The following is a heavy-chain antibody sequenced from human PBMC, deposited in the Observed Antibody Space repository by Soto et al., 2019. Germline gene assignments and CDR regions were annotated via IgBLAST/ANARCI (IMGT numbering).Heavy chain of an antibody. CDR3: AKGDGFILAV. V-gene: IGHV3-53*02. CDR1: GFTVNSNY. Sequence: EVQVLATGGGLIQPGGALRLSCAASGFTVNSNYMSWGRQAPGEGLQWVSITNTGGTTYYADSVKGRFTVSRDNSKNTLYLQMNSLRAEDTAVYYCAKGDGFILAVWGQGTTVSVSS. CDR2: TNTGGTT. J-gene: IGHJ6*02. D-gene: IGHD1-26*01.